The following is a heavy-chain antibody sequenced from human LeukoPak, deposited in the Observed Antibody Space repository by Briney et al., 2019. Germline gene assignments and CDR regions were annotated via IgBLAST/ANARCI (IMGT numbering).Heavy chain of an antibody. J-gene: IGHJ4*02. CDR3: TSGNSGSYYKDY. CDR1: GFTFSRYA. Sequence: PGGSLRLSCAASGFTFSRYAMHWVRQAPGKGLEWVAFIRYDGTNKYYADSVKGRFTISRDNSKNTPYLQMNSLKTEDTAVYYCTSGNSGSYYKDYWGQGTLVTVSS. CDR2: IRYDGTNK. V-gene: IGHV3-30*02. D-gene: IGHD1-26*01.